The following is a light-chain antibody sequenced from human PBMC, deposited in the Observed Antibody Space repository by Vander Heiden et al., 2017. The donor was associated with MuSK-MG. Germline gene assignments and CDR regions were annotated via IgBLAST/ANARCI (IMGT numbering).Light chain of an antibody. J-gene: IGLJ1*01. V-gene: IGLV1-44*01. CDR2: RNN. CDR1: SSNIGSNT. Sequence: QSVLTQPPSASGTPGQRVTISCSGSSSNIGSNTVNWYQQLPGTAPKLLIYRNNQRPSGVPDRLSGSKSGTSASLAISGLQSEDEADYYCAAWDDSLNYVFGTGTKVTVL. CDR3: AAWDDSLNYV.